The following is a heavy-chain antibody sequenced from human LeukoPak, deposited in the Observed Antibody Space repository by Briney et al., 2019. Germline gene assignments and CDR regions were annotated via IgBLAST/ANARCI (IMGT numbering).Heavy chain of an antibody. CDR1: GGSISSYY. Sequence: SETLSLTCTVSGGSISSYYWSWIRQPAGKGLEWIGRIYTSGSTNYDPSLKSRVTMSVDTSKNQFSLKLSSVTAADTAVYYCAITCYDFWSTKKFYGMDVWGQGTTVTVPS. D-gene: IGHD3-3*01. CDR2: IYTSGST. CDR3: AITCYDFWSTKKFYGMDV. V-gene: IGHV4-4*07. J-gene: IGHJ6*02.